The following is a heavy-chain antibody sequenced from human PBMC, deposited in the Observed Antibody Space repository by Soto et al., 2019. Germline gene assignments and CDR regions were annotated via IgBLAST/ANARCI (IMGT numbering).Heavy chain of an antibody. CDR3: ARARYSYGPYYYYGMDV. Sequence: PSETLSLTCAVYGGSFSGYYWSWIRQPPGKGLEWIGEINHSGSTNYNPSLKSRVTISVDTSKNQFSLKLSSVTAADTAVYYCARARYSYGPYYYYGMDVWGQGTTVTVSS. J-gene: IGHJ6*02. CDR2: INHSGST. CDR1: GGSFSGYY. D-gene: IGHD5-18*01. V-gene: IGHV4-34*01.